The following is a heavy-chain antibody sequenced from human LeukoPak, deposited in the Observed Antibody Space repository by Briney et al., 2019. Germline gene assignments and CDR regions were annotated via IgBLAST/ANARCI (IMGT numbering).Heavy chain of an antibody. D-gene: IGHD6-19*01. Sequence: PGGSLRLSCAASGFTLSSYLMSWVRQTPGKGLEWVSTIGAGGGATYYADSVKGRFTFSTDNSKNTLFLQMNSLKAEDTAVYYCAKGLAVSTSYFDSWGQGTLVTVSS. V-gene: IGHV3-23*01. J-gene: IGHJ4*02. CDR3: AKGLAVSTSYFDS. CDR2: IGAGGGAT. CDR1: GFTLSSYL.